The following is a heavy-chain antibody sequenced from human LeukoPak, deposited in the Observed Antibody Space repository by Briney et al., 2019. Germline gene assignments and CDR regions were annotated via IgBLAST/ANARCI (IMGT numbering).Heavy chain of an antibody. J-gene: IGHJ4*02. CDR3: ARTAGRTFDY. CDR2: INPSGGST. V-gene: IGHV1-46*01. Sequence: ASVKVSRTASGYTFTSYFMHWVRQAPGQGLEWMGIINPSGGSTSYAQKFQGRVTMTRDTSTSTVYMELSSLRSEDTAVYYCARTAGRTFDYWGQGTLVTVSS. CDR1: GYTFTSYF. D-gene: IGHD6-6*01.